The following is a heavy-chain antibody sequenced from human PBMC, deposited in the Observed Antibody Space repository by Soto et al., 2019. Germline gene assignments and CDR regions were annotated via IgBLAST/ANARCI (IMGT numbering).Heavy chain of an antibody. V-gene: IGHV3-30-3*01. D-gene: IGHD6-19*01. CDR1: GFTFSSYA. CDR3: ARDPGDSSGWYSAFDY. J-gene: IGHJ4*02. Sequence: GGSLRLSCAASGFTFSSYAMHWVRQAPGKGLEWVAVISYDGSNKYYADSVKGRFTISRDNSKNTLYLQMNSLRAEDTAVYYCARDPGDSSGWYSAFDYWGQGTLVTVSS. CDR2: ISYDGSNK.